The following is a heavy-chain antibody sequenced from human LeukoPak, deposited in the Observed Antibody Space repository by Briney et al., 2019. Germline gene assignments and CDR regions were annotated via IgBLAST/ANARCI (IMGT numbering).Heavy chain of an antibody. J-gene: IGHJ6*02. CDR3: TEDERRGYSYGLFYYYYGMDV. CDR2: ISGSGGST. CDR1: GFTFSSYA. V-gene: IGHV3-23*01. Sequence: GGSLRLSCAASGFTFSSYAMSWVRQAPGKGLEWVSAISGSGGSTYYADSVKGRFTISRDNSKNTLYLQMNSLRAEDTAVYYCTEDERRGYSYGLFYYYYGMDVWGQGTTVTVSS. D-gene: IGHD5-18*01.